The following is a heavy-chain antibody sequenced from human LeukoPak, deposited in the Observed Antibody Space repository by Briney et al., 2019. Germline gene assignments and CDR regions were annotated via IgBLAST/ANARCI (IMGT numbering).Heavy chain of an antibody. V-gene: IGHV4-34*01. CDR3: ARGGPSGYTV. CDR1: GGSFSGYY. CDR2: INQSGST. Sequence: KPSETLSLTCAVYGGSFSGYYWSWTRQPPGKGLEWIGEINQSGSTKYNPSLKSPVTISVDTSKNQFSLKVSSVTAADTAVYYCARGGPSGYTVCGQGTLVTVSS. D-gene: IGHD5-12*01. J-gene: IGHJ4*02.